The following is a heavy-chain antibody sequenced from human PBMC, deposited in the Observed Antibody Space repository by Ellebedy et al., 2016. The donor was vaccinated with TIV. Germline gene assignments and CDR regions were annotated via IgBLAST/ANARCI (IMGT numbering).Heavy chain of an antibody. CDR3: AREVWGHWYFDL. Sequence: SETLSLXXAVSGGSISSSGYSWSGIRQPPGKGLEWVGYIYHSGSASYNPSLKSRVTISVDRSKKQFSLKLSSVTGADTAVYYCAREVWGHWYFDLWGRGTLVTVSS. CDR2: IYHSGSA. CDR1: GGSISSSGYS. V-gene: IGHV4-30-2*01. J-gene: IGHJ2*01. D-gene: IGHD3-16*01.